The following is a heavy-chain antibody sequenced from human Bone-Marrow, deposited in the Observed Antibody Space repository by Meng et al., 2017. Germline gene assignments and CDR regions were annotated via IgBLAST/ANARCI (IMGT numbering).Heavy chain of an antibody. CDR1: GFTFSSYA. V-gene: IGHV3-30*04. J-gene: IGHJ4*02. CDR2: ISYDGRNK. D-gene: IGHD3-10*01. CDR3: ARAVLLWFGEIDY. Sequence: GESLKISCAASGFTFSSYAMHWVRQAPGKGLEWVAVISYDGRNKYYADAVKGRFTISRDNSENTLYLQMNSLRAEDTAVYYCARAVLLWFGEIDYWGQGTLVTVSS.